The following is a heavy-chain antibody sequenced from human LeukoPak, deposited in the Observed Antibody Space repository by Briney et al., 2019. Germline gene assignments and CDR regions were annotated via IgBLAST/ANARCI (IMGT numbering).Heavy chain of an antibody. CDR3: ARTDGYNVVDY. D-gene: IGHD5-24*01. CDR1: GDSITGYY. CDR2: IYYSGST. J-gene: IGHJ4*02. Sequence: SETLSLTCSVSGDSITGYYWGWIRQPPGKGLEWIGYIYYSGSTNYNPSLKSRVTISVDTSKNQFSLKLSSVTAADTAVYYCARTDGYNVVDYWGQGTLVTVSS. V-gene: IGHV4-59*01.